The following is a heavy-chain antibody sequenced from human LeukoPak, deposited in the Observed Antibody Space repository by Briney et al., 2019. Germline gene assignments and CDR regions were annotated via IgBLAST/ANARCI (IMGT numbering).Heavy chain of an antibody. V-gene: IGHV3-33*01. J-gene: IGHJ3*02. D-gene: IGHD3-10*01. CDR2: IWYDGSNK. CDR1: GFTFSSYG. CDR3: ARGAYGSGTYHDFVI. Sequence: GRSLRLSCAASGFTFSSYGMHWVRQAPGKGLEWVAVIWYDGSNKYYVDSVKGRFTISRDNSKNTLYLQMNSLRAEDTAVYYCARGAYGSGTYHDFVIWGQGTMVTVSS.